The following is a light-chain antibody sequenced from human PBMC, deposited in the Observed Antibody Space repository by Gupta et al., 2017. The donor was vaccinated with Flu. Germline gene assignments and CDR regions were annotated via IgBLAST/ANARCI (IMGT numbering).Light chain of an antibody. CDR1: QSISSW. CDR3: QQYNSYSYT. V-gene: IGKV1-5*03. CDR2: KAS. Sequence: VGDRVTITCRASQSISSWLAWYQQKPGKAPKLLIYKASSLESGVPSRFSGSGSGTEFTLTISSLQPDDFATYYCQQYNSYSYTFGQGTKLEIK. J-gene: IGKJ2*01.